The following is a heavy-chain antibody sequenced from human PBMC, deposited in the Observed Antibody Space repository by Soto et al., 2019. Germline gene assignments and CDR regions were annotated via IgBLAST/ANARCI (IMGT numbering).Heavy chain of an antibody. CDR3: AKHFSFAAAAYHYYYGMDV. V-gene: IGHV3-48*01. CDR2: ISSSSSTI. CDR1: GFTFSSYS. Sequence: GGSLRLSCAASGFTFSSYSMNWVRQAPGKGLEWVSYISSSSSTIYYADSVKGRFTISRDNAKNSLYLPMNSLRAEDTAVYYCAKHFSFAAAAYHYYYGMDVWAQGTTVTVTS. D-gene: IGHD6-13*01. J-gene: IGHJ6*02.